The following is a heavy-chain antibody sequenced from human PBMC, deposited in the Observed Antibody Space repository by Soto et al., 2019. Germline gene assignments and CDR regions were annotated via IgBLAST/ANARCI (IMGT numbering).Heavy chain of an antibody. CDR1: DGSIRHYY. CDR2: ISDSGKT. CDR3: ATYTGYYDRIGYWRATDYLDS. J-gene: IGHJ4*02. V-gene: IGHV4-59*01. D-gene: IGHD3-22*01. Sequence: SETLSLTCSVSDGSIRHYYWSLIRQSPGKGLEWIGYISDSGKTNYNPSLRDRVTMSVDVSKNQFSLRLTYATAADTALYYCATYTGYYDRIGYWRATDYLDSWGQGTVVTVSS.